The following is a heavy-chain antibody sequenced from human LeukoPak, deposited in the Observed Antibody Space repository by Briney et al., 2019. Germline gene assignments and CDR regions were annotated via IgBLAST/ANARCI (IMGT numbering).Heavy chain of an antibody. D-gene: IGHD3-10*01. J-gene: IGHJ4*02. CDR2: ISYDGSNK. CDR3: ANMDYYGSGSYYNPY. CDR1: GFTFSSYG. V-gene: IGHV3-30*18. Sequence: GGSLRLSCAASGFTFSSYGMHWVRQAPGKGLEWVAVISYDGSNKYYADSVKGRFTISRDNPKNTLYLQMNSLRAEDTAVYYCANMDYYGSGSYYNPYWGQGTLVTVSS.